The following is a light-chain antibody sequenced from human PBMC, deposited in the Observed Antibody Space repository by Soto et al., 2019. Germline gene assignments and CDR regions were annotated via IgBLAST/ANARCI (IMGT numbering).Light chain of an antibody. J-gene: IGKJ1*01. V-gene: IGKV1-5*01. CDR3: QQYNSYSEA. Sequence: DIQVTQSPPTLSASLGDRVTITCRASQTISTWMSWYQQKPGKAPKLLVYDASTLQSGVASRFSGSGSGTEFTLIISGLQPDDSATYYCQQYNSYSEAFGQGTKVDIK. CDR2: DAS. CDR1: QTISTW.